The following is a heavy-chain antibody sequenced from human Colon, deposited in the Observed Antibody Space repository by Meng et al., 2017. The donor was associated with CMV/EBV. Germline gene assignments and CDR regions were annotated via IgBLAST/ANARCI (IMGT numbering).Heavy chain of an antibody. Sequence: GESLKISCAASGFTFSSYAMSWVRQAPGKGLEWVSAISGSGGSTYYADSVKGRFTISRDNSKNTLYLQMNSLRAEDTAVYYCAKGGMGKYQLLSHRRATHLDYWGQGTLVTVSS. V-gene: IGHV3-23*01. CDR1: GFTFSSYA. CDR3: AKGGMGKYQLLSHRRATHLDY. CDR2: ISGSGGST. D-gene: IGHD2-2*01. J-gene: IGHJ4*02.